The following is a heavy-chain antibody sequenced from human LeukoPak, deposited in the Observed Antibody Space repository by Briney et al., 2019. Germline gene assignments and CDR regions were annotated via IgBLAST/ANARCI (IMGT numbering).Heavy chain of an antibody. CDR3: ARDYSNYYYYYGMDV. V-gene: IGHV3-30-3*01. Sequence: GGSLRLSCEVSGFTFSSYAMHWVRQAPGKGLEWVAVISYDGSNKYYADSVKGRFIISRDNSKNTLYLQMNSLRAEDTAVYYCARDYSNYYYYYGMDVWGQGTTVTVSS. J-gene: IGHJ6*02. CDR2: ISYDGSNK. CDR1: GFTFSSYA. D-gene: IGHD4-11*01.